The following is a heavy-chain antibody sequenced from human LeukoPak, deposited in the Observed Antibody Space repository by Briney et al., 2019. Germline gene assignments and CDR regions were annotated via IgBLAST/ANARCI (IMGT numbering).Heavy chain of an antibody. CDR2: ISGSGGST. D-gene: IGHD2-15*01. CDR1: GFTFNNYA. V-gene: IGHV3-23*01. J-gene: IGHJ4*02. Sequence: GGSLRLSCAASGFTFNNYAMNWVRQAPGKGLKWVSGISGSGGSTYYADSVKGRSTISRDNSKNTLSLQMNSLRAEDTAVYYCAKDRCSSGGSCSTDYWGQGTLVTVSS. CDR3: AKDRCSSGGSCSTDY.